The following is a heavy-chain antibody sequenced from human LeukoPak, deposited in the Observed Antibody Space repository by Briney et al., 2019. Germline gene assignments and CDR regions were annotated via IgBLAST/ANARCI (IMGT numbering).Heavy chain of an antibody. CDR2: IYADGAT. J-gene: IGHJ5*02. CDR1: GITVSQND. V-gene: IGHV3-66*02. D-gene: IGHD3-10*01. CDR3: ARDRAGRKAWVEFDP. Sequence: GGSLRLSCAASGITVSQNDMSWVRQAPGRGLEWVSLIYADGATHYADSVKGRFTISRDNSKNTVYLEMNSLRPEDTAVYFCARDRAGRKAWVEFDPWGQGTLVTVSS.